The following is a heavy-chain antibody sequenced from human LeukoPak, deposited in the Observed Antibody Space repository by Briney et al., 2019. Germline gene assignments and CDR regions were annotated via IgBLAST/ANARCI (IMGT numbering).Heavy chain of an antibody. J-gene: IGHJ6*02. CDR2: IYYSGST. D-gene: IGHD2-2*01. V-gene: IGHV4-59*01. CDR1: GDSISSYY. CDR3: ARGEFVVVPAAGYYYYGMDV. Sequence: SETLSLTCTVSGDSISSYYWSWIRQPPGKGLEWIGYIYYSGSTNYNPSLKSRVTISVDTSKNQFSLKLSSVTAADTAVYYCARGEFVVVPAAGYYYYGMDVWGQGTTVTVSS.